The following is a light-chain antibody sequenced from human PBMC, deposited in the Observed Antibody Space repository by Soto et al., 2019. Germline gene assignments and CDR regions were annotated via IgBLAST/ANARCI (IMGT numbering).Light chain of an antibody. V-gene: IGLV1-40*01. CDR1: SSNIGAGYD. J-gene: IGLJ1*01. CDR2: GNS. Sequence: QSVLTQPPSVSGAPGQWVTISCTGSSSNIGAGYDVHWYQQLPGTAPKLLIYGNSNRPSGVPDRFSGSKSGTSASLAITGLQAEDEADYYCQSYDSSLSGPKVFGTGTKVNVL. CDR3: QSYDSSLSGPKV.